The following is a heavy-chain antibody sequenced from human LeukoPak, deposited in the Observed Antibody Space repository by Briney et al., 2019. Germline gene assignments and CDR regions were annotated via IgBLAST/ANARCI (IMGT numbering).Heavy chain of an antibody. CDR3: ARENYGGPDLYFDY. D-gene: IGHD4-23*01. CDR1: GYSIGSGYY. V-gene: IGHV4-38-2*02. J-gene: IGHJ4*02. CDR2: IYHNGGT. Sequence: PSETLSLTCTVSGYSIGSGYYWGCIRQPPGKGLEWIGSIYHNGGTYYNPSLKSRVTISVDTSKNQFSLKLSSVTAADTAVYYCARENYGGPDLYFDYWGQGTLVTVSS.